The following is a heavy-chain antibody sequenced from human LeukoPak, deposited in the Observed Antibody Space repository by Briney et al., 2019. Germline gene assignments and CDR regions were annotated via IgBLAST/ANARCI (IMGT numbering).Heavy chain of an antibody. CDR1: GFTFSNAW. J-gene: IGHJ4*02. Sequence: NPGGSLRLSCAASGFTFSNAWMSWVRQAPGKGLEWVGRIKSKTDGGTTDYAAPVKGRFTISRDDSQNTLYLQMNSLKTEDTAVYYCTTGAPRAYSGSYSNCWGQGTLVTVSS. D-gene: IGHD1-26*01. V-gene: IGHV3-15*01. CDR2: IKSKTDGGTT. CDR3: TTGAPRAYSGSYSNC.